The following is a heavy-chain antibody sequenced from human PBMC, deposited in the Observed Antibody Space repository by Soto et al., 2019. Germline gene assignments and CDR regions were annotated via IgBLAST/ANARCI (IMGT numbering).Heavy chain of an antibody. Sequence: SETLSLTCTVSGGSISSGGYYWSWIRQHPGKGLEWIGYIYYSGSTYYNPSLKSRVTISVDTSKNQFSLKLSSVTAADTAVYYCARWTTDYYDSSGYYVWGQGTLVTVSS. J-gene: IGHJ4*02. CDR2: IYYSGST. D-gene: IGHD3-22*01. V-gene: IGHV4-31*03. CDR3: ARWTTDYYDSSGYYV. CDR1: GGSISSGGYY.